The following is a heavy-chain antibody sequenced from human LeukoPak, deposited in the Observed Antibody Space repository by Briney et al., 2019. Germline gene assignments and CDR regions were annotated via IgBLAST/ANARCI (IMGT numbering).Heavy chain of an antibody. D-gene: IGHD1-1*01. CDR3: AKDRVGSQLERPGWFDP. V-gene: IGHV3-23*01. Sequence: VGSLRLSCAPSGFTFTSYAMSWVREAPGKGLEWVSAISGSGGSTYYADSVKGRFTISRDNSKNTLYLQMNSLRAEDTAVYYCAKDRVGSQLERPGWFDPWGQGTLVTVSS. J-gene: IGHJ5*02. CDR2: ISGSGGST. CDR1: GFTFTSYA.